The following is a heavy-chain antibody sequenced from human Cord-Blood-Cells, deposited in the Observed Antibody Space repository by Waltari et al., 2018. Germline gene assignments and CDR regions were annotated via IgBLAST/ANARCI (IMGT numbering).Heavy chain of an antibody. CDR2: IIPIFGTA. D-gene: IGHD6-13*01. CDR1: GGTFRSYA. CDR3: ARIAAAGTDFDY. Sequence: QVQLVQSGAEVQKPGSSVKVSCKASGGTFRSYAVSWVRQAPGQGLEWLGGIIPIFGTANYAQKFQGRVTITADESTSTAYMELSSLRSEDTAVYYCARIAAAGTDFDYWGQGTLVTVSS. J-gene: IGHJ4*02. V-gene: IGHV1-69*01.